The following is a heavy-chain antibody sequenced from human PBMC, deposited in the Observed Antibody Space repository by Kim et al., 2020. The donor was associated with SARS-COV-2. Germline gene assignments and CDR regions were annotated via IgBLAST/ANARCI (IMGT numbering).Heavy chain of an antibody. CDR2: IYYSGST. CDR1: GGSISSGGYY. V-gene: IGHV4-31*03. J-gene: IGHJ4*02. Sequence: SETLSLTCTVSGGSISSGGYYWSWIRQHPGKGLEWIGYIYYSGSTYYNPSLKSRVTISVDTSKNQFSLKLSSVTAADTAVYYCARDPRGGSYGSFDYWGQGTLVTVSS. CDR3: ARDPRGGSYGSFDY. D-gene: IGHD5-18*01.